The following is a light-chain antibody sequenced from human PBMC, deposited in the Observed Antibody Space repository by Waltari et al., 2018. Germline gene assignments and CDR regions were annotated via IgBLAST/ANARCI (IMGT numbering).Light chain of an antibody. V-gene: IGLV3-21*04. Sequence: SYELTQPPSLSVAPGMTALITCGGDNIGSKSVHWYQRKPGQAPVLVTTYDKDRPSGIPEGFAGSNSGNTATLTISRVEAGDEGDYYCQVWDANNEPGVFGTGTEVTVL. CDR1: NIGSKS. CDR2: YDK. CDR3: QVWDANNEPGV. J-gene: IGLJ1*01.